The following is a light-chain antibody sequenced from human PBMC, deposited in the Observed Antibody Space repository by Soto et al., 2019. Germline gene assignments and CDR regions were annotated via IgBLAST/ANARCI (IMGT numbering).Light chain of an antibody. J-gene: IGLJ3*02. V-gene: IGLV4-60*02. CDR3: ETWDSNTHV. CDR1: SGHSSYI. Sequence: QLVLTQSSSASASLGSSVKLTCTLSSGHSSYIIAWHQQQPGKAPRYLMKLEGSGSYNKGSGVPDRFSGSSSGADRYLTFSNLQFEDEADYYCETWDSNTHVFGGGTKHTVL. CDR2: LEGSGSY.